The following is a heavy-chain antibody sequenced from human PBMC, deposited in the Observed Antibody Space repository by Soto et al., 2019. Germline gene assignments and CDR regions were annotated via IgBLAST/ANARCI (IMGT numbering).Heavy chain of an antibody. CDR3: ARAHGPSLGSCLDL. CDR2: IWYDGGSE. Sequence: QVQLVESGGGVVQPGRSLRLSCAASGFTFSAYGMHWVRQAPGEGLEWVAVIWYDGGSEYYADSVEGRFTISRDNAKKTVYLHMDALRGDDTAVYYCARAHGPSLGSCLDLWGQGTLVTVSS. J-gene: IGHJ5*02. V-gene: IGHV3-33*01. CDR1: GFTFSAYG. D-gene: IGHD2-2*01.